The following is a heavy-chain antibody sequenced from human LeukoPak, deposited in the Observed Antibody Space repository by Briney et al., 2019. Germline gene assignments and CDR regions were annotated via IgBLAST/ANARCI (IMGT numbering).Heavy chain of an antibody. D-gene: IGHD3-22*01. CDR1: GYTFTSYA. J-gene: IGHJ4*02. V-gene: IGHV1-3*01. Sequence: ASVKVSCKASGYTFTSYAMHWVRQAPGQRLEWMGWINAGNGNTKYSQKFQGRVTMTRDTSTSTVYMELSSLRSEDTAVYYCARDPPINYYDSSGFDYWGQGTLVTVSS. CDR3: ARDPPINYYDSSGFDY. CDR2: INAGNGNT.